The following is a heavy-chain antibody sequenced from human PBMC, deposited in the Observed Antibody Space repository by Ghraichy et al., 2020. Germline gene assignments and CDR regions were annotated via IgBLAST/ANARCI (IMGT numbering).Heavy chain of an antibody. CDR3: AAYVGTSAY. J-gene: IGHJ4*03. D-gene: IGHD3-10*02. CDR2: ISPDGTTR. V-gene: IGHV3-7*03. CDR1: GFGFSNFW. Sequence: GGSLRLSCAASGFGFSNFWMNWVRQGPGRGLEWVANISPDGTTRRCVDSVKGRFTVSRDNAENSLYLHLSSLRVEDTAIYYCAAYVGTSAYWGHGTLITVSS.